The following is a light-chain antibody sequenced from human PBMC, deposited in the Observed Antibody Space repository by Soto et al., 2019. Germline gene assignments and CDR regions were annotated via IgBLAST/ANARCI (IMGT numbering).Light chain of an antibody. CDR3: QQYDSSFPA. V-gene: IGKV3-20*01. CDR1: QSISSNK. Sequence: EIVLTQSPGSLSLSPGERATLSCRASQSISSNKLAWYQHNPGQAPRLLIYGASSRATGIPDRFSGSGSGTDFTLTISRLEHEDFVLYYCQQYDSSFPAFGQGTKVEI. CDR2: GAS. J-gene: IGKJ1*01.